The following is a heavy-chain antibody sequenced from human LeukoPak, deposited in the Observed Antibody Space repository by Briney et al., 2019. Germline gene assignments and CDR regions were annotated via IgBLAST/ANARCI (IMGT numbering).Heavy chain of an antibody. Sequence: GGSLRLSCAASGFTFSSYAMHWVRQAPGKGLEWVAVISYDGSNKYYADSVKGRFTISRDNSKNTLYLQMNSLRAEDTAVYYCASDIVVVPAAIFDYWGQGTLVTVSS. J-gene: IGHJ4*02. CDR1: GFTFSSYA. CDR2: ISYDGSNK. CDR3: ASDIVVVPAAIFDY. D-gene: IGHD2-2*01. V-gene: IGHV3-30*04.